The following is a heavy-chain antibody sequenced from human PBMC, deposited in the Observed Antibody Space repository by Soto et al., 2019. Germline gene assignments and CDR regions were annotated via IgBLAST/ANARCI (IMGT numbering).Heavy chain of an antibody. Sequence: TLSLTCTVSGGSINSGDYYWSWIRQPPGKGMEWXGYIYXRGSTYHNPSXXSRVTISXXKSKNQLSMKLSSVTAADTAVYYCANAYGEILNWGQGTLVTVSS. CDR1: GGSINSGDYY. D-gene: IGHD4-17*01. CDR2: IYXRGST. CDR3: ANAYGEILN. V-gene: IGHV4-30-4*01. J-gene: IGHJ4*02.